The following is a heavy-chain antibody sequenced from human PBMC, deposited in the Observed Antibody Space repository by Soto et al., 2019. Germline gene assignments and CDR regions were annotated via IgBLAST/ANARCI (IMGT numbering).Heavy chain of an antibody. CDR1: GGSISSYY. CDR3: ARHLPYCGGDCYSLDY. D-gene: IGHD2-21*02. Sequence: PSETLSLTCTVSGGSISSYYWSWIRQPPGKGLEWIGYIYYSASTNYSPSLKSRVTISVDTSKNQFSLNLSSVTAADTAVYYCARHLPYCGGDCYSLDYWGQGTLVT. V-gene: IGHV4-59*08. J-gene: IGHJ4*02. CDR2: IYYSAST.